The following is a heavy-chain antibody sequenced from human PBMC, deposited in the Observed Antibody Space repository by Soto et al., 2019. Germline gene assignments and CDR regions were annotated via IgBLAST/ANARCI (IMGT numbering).Heavy chain of an antibody. Sequence: WGSLRLSCAASGFTFIGYAIIFFRHSPFKWREWVSTISGSGGSSDYADSVKGRFTISRDNSKNTVYLQMNSLRAEDTAVYYCAKSNQIFGVASDYYYYGMDVWGQGTTVTVSS. CDR3: AKSNQIFGVASDYYYYGMDV. V-gene: IGHV3-23*01. CDR1: GFTFIGYA. J-gene: IGHJ6*02. D-gene: IGHD3-3*01. CDR2: ISGSGGSS.